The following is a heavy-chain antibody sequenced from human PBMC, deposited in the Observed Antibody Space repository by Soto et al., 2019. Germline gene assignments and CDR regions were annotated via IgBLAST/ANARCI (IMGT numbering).Heavy chain of an antibody. CDR2: IKPDGGVK. Sequence: EVQLVESGGGLVQPGGSLRLSCEASGFTLTNYWMSWVRQAPGKGLEWVANIKPDGGVKSYVDSVKGRFTISRDNAKKSLYLQVISLRAEDTAMYYCARDVDRFCASTSCFGYFDHWGQGILVTVSS. D-gene: IGHD2-2*01. J-gene: IGHJ4*02. CDR3: ARDVDRFCASTSCFGYFDH. V-gene: IGHV3-7*03. CDR1: GFTLTNYW.